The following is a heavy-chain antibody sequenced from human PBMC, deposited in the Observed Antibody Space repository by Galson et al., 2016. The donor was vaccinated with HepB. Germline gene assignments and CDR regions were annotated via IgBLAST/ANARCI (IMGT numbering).Heavy chain of an antibody. D-gene: IGHD3-22*01. CDR2: IKPNGSEK. V-gene: IGHV3-7*03. Sequence: SLRLSCAASGFTFTTYWMSWVRQAPGKGLEWVANIKPNGSEKYYVDSVKGRFTISRDNAKNSLYLQMNSLRAEDTAVYYCAQDYYDSSGYVEYFQNWGQGSRVTVSS. J-gene: IGHJ1*01. CDR3: AQDYYDSSGYVEYFQN. CDR1: GFTFTTYW.